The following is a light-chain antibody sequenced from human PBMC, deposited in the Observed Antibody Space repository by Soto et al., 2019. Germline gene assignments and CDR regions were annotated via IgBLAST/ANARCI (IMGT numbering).Light chain of an antibody. CDR1: QSIISY. Sequence: IQLPPSPSSLSASVVDIVTVAFLASQSIISYLNWYQQKPGKAPKLLIYAASSLQSGVPSRFSGSGSGTDFTLTISSLQPEDFATYYCQQSYSTPWTFGQGTKVHIK. CDR2: AAS. CDR3: QQSYSTPWT. V-gene: IGKV1-39*01. J-gene: IGKJ1*01.